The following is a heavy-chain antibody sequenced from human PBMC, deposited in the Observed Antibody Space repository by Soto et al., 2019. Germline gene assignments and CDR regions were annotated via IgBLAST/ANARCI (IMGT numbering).Heavy chain of an antibody. Sequence: PSETLSLTCTVSGGSISSYYWSWIRQPPGKGLEWIGYIYYSGSTNYNPSLKSRVTISVDTSKNQFSLKLSSVTAADTAVYYCARDSVAVAGTPYFDYWGQGTLVTVSS. CDR1: GGSISSYY. D-gene: IGHD6-19*01. J-gene: IGHJ4*02. CDR2: IYYSGST. CDR3: ARDSVAVAGTPYFDY. V-gene: IGHV4-59*01.